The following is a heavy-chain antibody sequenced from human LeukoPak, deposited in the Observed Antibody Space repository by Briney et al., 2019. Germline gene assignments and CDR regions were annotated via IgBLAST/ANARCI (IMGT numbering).Heavy chain of an antibody. CDR2: IYNGRTT. J-gene: IGHJ5*01. D-gene: IGHD4-23*01. V-gene: IGHV4-39*01. CDR1: GGSISSINHH. CDR3: VRHDGRSGGTMGAFDS. Sequence: TSETLSLTCTVSGGSISSINHHWGWVRQSPGKDLEWIGSIYNGRTTFSNPSLNSRVTISIVTSKNQFSLQLNSVTAADTAVYYCVRHDGRSGGTMGAFDSWGQGSLVTVSS.